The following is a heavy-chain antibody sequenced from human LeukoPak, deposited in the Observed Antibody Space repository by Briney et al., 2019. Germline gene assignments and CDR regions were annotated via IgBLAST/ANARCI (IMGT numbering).Heavy chain of an antibody. J-gene: IGHJ4*02. CDR1: GFTFDDYA. V-gene: IGHV3-21*03. D-gene: IGHD1-1*01. CDR3: AKSRSGSANWALQIFDN. CDR2: ISGSSYYI. Sequence: GGSLRLSFAASGFTFDDYAMHWVRQAPGKGLEWVSSISGSSYYIYYADSVKGRFTISRDNAKNSLYLQMNSLRAEDTAVYFCAKSRSGSANWALQIFDNWGQGTLVTVSS.